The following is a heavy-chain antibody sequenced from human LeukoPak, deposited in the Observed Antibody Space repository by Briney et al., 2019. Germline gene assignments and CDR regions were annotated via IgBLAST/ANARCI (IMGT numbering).Heavy chain of an antibody. Sequence: GGSLRLSCAASGFTFSSYAMSWVRQAPGKGLEWVSAISGSGGSTYYADSVRGRFTISRDTSRSTLYLQMNSLRAEDAAVYYCAKAPVTSCRGAFCYPFDYWGQGTLVTVSS. V-gene: IGHV3-23*01. CDR1: GFTFSSYA. J-gene: IGHJ4*02. D-gene: IGHD2-15*01. CDR3: AKAPVTSCRGAFCYPFDY. CDR2: ISGSGGST.